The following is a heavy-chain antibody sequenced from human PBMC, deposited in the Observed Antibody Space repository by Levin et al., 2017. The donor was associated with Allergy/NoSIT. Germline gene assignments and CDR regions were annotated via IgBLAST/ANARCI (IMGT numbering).Heavy chain of an antibody. V-gene: IGHV3-33*01. CDR1: GFTFSSSG. J-gene: IGHJ6*03. CDR2: IWDDGYKK. D-gene: IGHD5-12*01. CDR3: ARVLRFYYYYYMDV. Sequence: LKISCAASGFTFSSSGMHWVRQAPGKGLEWVAVIWDDGYKKYYADSVKGRFTISRDNSKNTLYLQMNSLRAEDTAVYYCARVLRFYYYYYMDVWGKGTTVTVSS.